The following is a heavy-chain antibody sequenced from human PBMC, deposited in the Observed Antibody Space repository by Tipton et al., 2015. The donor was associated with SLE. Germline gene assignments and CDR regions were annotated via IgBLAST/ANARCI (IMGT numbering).Heavy chain of an antibody. CDR3: ARERVLTGQLADAFDI. V-gene: IGHV4-59*11. D-gene: IGHD3-9*01. CDR1: GGSISSHY. J-gene: IGHJ3*02. Sequence: TLSLTCTVSGGSISSHYWSWIRQTPGKGLEWIGYIYYSGSTNYNPSLKSRVTISVDTSKNQLSLKLSSVTAADTAVYYCARERVLTGQLADAFDIWGQGTNGHRLF. CDR2: IYYSGST.